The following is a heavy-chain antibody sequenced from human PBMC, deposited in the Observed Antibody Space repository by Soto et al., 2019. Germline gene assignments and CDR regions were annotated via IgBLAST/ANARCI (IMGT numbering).Heavy chain of an antibody. CDR1: GFTFNTYG. V-gene: IGHV3-30*18. Sequence: QAGGSLRLSCAASGFTFNTYGMHWVRQAPGKGLEWVAVISYDGSEKYYVDSVKGRFTISKDNSKNTLYLQMNSLRPEDTAVYYCAKSPNFYCSSPNCYKYYFDRWGQGTRVTVSS. J-gene: IGHJ4*02. D-gene: IGHD2-2*02. CDR2: ISYDGSEK. CDR3: AKSPNFYCSSPNCYKYYFDR.